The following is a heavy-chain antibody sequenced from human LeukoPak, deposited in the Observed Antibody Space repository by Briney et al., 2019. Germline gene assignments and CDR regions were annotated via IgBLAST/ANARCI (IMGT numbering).Heavy chain of an antibody. V-gene: IGHV3-7*01. CDR1: ASTLSTYA. J-gene: IGHJ4*02. Sequence: PGGSLRLSCGASASTLSTYAMSWVRQAPGKGLEWVANINQDGSEKYYVDSVKGRFTISRDNAKNSLYLQMNSLRAEDTAVYCAGTMVRGDHFDDWGQGTLVTVSS. CDR3: GTMVRGDHFDD. D-gene: IGHD3-10*01. CDR2: INQDGSEK.